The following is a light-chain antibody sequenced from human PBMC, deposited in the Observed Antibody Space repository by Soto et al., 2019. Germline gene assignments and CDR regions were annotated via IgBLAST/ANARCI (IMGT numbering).Light chain of an antibody. CDR2: DAS. Sequence: EIVLTQSPGTLSLSPGERATLSCRDSQSVSSSYFAWYQQKPGQAPRLLIYDASSRATCIPDRFSGSGSGTDFTLTISRLEPEDFAVYYCQQYGSSPRTFGQGTKVDIK. V-gene: IGKV3-20*01. CDR3: QQYGSSPRT. CDR1: QSVSSSY. J-gene: IGKJ1*01.